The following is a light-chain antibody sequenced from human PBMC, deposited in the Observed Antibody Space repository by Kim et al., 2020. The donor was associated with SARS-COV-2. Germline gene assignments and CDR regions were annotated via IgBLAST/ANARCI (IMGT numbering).Light chain of an antibody. V-gene: IGKV3-11*01. CDR1: QSVSSY. CDR3: QQRSNWPPFT. Sequence: SPGERATLSCRASQSVSSYLAWYQQKPGQAPRLLIYDAYNRATGIPARFSGSGSGTDFTLTISSLEPEDFAVYYCQQRSNWPPFTFGPGTKVDIK. J-gene: IGKJ3*01. CDR2: DAY.